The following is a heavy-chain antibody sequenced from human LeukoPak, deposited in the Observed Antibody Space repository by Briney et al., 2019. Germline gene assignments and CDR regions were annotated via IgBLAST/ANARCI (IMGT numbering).Heavy chain of an antibody. J-gene: IGHJ6*02. V-gene: IGHV3-13*01. CDR1: GFTFSSYD. Sequence: GGSLRLSCAASGFTFSSYDMHWVRQATGKGLEWVSAIGTAGDTYYPGSVKGRFTISRENAKNSLYLQMNSLRAGDTAVYYCARGYDFWSGYTTENLMISMDVWGQGTTVTVSS. CDR2: IGTAGDT. D-gene: IGHD3-3*01. CDR3: ARGYDFWSGYTTENLMISMDV.